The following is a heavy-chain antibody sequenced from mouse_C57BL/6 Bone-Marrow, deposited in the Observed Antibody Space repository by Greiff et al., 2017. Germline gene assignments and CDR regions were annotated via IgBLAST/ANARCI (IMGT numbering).Heavy chain of an antibody. D-gene: IGHD1-1*01. J-gene: IGHJ1*03. Sequence: DVHLVESGGGLVQPGESLKLSCESNEYEFPSHDMSWVRKTPEKRLELVAAINSDGGSTYYPDTMARRFIISRDNTKKTLYLQMSSLRSEDTALYYCARHGDYGSSSYWYFDVWGTGTTVTVSS. V-gene: IGHV5-2*01. CDR1: EYEFPSHD. CDR2: INSDGGST. CDR3: ARHGDYGSSSYWYFDV.